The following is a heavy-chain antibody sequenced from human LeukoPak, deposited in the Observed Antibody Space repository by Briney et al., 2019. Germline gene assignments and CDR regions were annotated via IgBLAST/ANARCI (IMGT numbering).Heavy chain of an antibody. D-gene: IGHD5-18*01. CDR1: GGSFSGYY. Sequence: PSETLSLTCAVYGGSFSGYYWSWIRQPPGKGLEWIGEINHSGSTNYNPSLKSRVTISVDTSKNQFSLKLSSVTAADTAVYYCARAQLWNDYWGRGTLVTVSS. CDR3: ARAQLWNDY. J-gene: IGHJ4*02. V-gene: IGHV4-34*01. CDR2: INHSGST.